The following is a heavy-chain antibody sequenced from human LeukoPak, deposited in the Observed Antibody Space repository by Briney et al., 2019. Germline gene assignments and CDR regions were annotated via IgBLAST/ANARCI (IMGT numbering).Heavy chain of an antibody. V-gene: IGHV4-39*01. CDR3: ARHHEYKKNDRWFDP. D-gene: IGHD1-1*01. Sequence: SSETLSLTCTVSGGSISSSSYYWGWIRQPPGKGLEWIGSIYYSGSTYYNPSLKSRVTISVDTSKNQFSLKLSSVTAADTAVYYCARHHEYKKNDRWFDPWGQGTLVTVSS. CDR1: GGSISSSSYY. J-gene: IGHJ5*02. CDR2: IYYSGST.